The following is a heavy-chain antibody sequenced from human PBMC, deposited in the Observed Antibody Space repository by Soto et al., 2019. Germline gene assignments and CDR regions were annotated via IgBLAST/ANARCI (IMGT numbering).Heavy chain of an antibody. D-gene: IGHD3-16*02. CDR1: GDSVSSNSAA. CDR3: STSSMITFGGVIVLRPPRAFDI. Sequence: PSQTLSLTCAISGDSVSSNSAAWNWIRQSPSRGLEWLGRTYYRSKWYNDYAVSVKSRITINPDTSKNQFSLQLNSVTPEDTAVYYCSTSSMITFGGVIVLRPPRAFDIWGQGTMVTVSS. CDR2: TYYRSKWYN. J-gene: IGHJ3*02. V-gene: IGHV6-1*01.